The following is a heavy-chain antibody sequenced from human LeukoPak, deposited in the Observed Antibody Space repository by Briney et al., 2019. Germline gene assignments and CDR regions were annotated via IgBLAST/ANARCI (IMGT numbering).Heavy chain of an antibody. V-gene: IGHV1-2*02. Sequence: GASVKVSCKASGYTFTGYYMQWVRQAPGQGLEWMGWMKPNSGGTNYAQKFQGRVTMTRDTSISTAYMELSRLRSDDTAVYYCARDGYYYDSSGYNGGDYWGQGTRFTVSS. J-gene: IGHJ4*02. CDR1: GYTFTGYY. D-gene: IGHD3-22*01. CDR2: MKPNSGGT. CDR3: ARDGYYYDSSGYNGGDY.